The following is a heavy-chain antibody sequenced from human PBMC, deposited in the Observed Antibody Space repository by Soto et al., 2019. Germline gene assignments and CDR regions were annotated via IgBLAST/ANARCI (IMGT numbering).Heavy chain of an antibody. CDR1: GGTFSSYA. CDR2: IIPIFGTA. CDR3: AETTFTDYYYYGMDV. V-gene: IGHV1-69*13. Sequence: ASVKVSCKASGGTFSSYAISWVRQAPGQGLEWMGGIIPIFGTANYAQKFQGRVTITAGESTSTAYMELSSLRSEDTAVYYCAETTFTDYYYYGMDVWGQGTTVTVSS. J-gene: IGHJ6*02. D-gene: IGHD1-7*01.